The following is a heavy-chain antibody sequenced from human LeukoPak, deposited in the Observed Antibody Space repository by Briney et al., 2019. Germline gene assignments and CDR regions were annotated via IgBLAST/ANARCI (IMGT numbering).Heavy chain of an antibody. Sequence: SETLSLTCTVSGGSISSGSYYWSWIRQPAGKGLEWIGRIYTSGSTNYNPSLKSRATISVDTSTNQFSLKPSSMTAADTAVYYCARDHSSASYTYSYYYIDVWGKGTTVTVSS. CDR2: IYTSGST. CDR1: GGSISSGSYY. CDR3: ARDHSSASYTYSYYYIDV. D-gene: IGHD1-26*01. J-gene: IGHJ6*03. V-gene: IGHV4-61*02.